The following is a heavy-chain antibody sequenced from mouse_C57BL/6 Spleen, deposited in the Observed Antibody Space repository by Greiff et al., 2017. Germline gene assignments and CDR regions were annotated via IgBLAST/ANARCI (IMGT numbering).Heavy chain of an antibody. D-gene: IGHD1-1*01. CDR2: IYPGDGDT. V-gene: IGHV1-82*01. Sequence: VKLMESGPELVKPGASVKISCKASGYAFSSSWMNWVKQRPGKGLEWIGRIYPGDGDTNYNGKFKGKATLTADKSSSTAYMQLSSLTSEDSAVYFCARQTTVVAVEFDYWGQGTTLTVSS. J-gene: IGHJ2*01. CDR3: ARQTTVVAVEFDY. CDR1: GYAFSSSW.